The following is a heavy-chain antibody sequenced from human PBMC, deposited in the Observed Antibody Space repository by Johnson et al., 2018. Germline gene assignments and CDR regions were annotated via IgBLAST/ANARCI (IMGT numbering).Heavy chain of an antibody. CDR2: IGGGGGST. CDR1: GFTFSIYA. CDR3: AKDRSIVDIVISL. J-gene: IGHJ4*02. D-gene: IGHD2-2*03. Sequence: EVQLVESGGGLVQPGGSLRLSCAASGFTFSIYALTWVRQAPGKGLEWVSAIGGGGGSTKYADSVKGRFTISRDNSKNTLYLQMNNLRAEDTAVYYCAKDRSIVDIVISLWGQGTLVTVSS. V-gene: IGHV3-23*04.